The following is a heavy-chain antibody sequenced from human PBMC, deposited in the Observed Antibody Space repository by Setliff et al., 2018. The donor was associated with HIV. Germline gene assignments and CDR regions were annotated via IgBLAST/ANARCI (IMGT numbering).Heavy chain of an antibody. CDR1: GFTFSSYE. Sequence: PGGSLRLSCAASGFTFSSYEMNWVRQAPGKGLEWVSYISSSGSTIYYADSVKGRFTISRDNAKNSLYLQMNSLRAEDTAVYYCAREASYYYDSSGYSDAFDIWGQGTMVTV. CDR2: ISSSGSTI. J-gene: IGHJ3*02. V-gene: IGHV3-48*03. D-gene: IGHD3-22*01. CDR3: AREASYYYDSSGYSDAFDI.